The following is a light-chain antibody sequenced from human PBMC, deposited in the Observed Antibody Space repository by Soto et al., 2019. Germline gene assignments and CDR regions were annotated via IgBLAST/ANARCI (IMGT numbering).Light chain of an antibody. CDR1: QSVSSN. Sequence: EIVMTQSPATLSVSQGERATLSCRASQSVSSNLAWYQQKPGQAPRLLIYGASTRATGIPARFSGSGSGTEFTLTISSRQAEDVAVYYWQQYNNWPPFTFGPGTKVDIK. CDR2: GAS. J-gene: IGKJ3*01. CDR3: QQYNNWPPFT. V-gene: IGKV3D-15*01.